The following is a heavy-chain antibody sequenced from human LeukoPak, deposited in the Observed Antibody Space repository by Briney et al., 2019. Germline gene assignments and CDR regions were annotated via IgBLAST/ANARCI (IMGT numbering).Heavy chain of an antibody. CDR3: AKRGVVPAAFAY. CDR2: IRYDGSNK. J-gene: IGHJ4*02. Sequence: TGGSLRLSCAASGFTFSSYGMHWVRQAPGKGLEWVAFIRYDGSNKYYADSVKGRFTISRDNSKSTLYLQMNSLRAEDTAVYYCAKRGVVPAAFAYWGQGTLVTVSS. D-gene: IGHD2-2*01. V-gene: IGHV3-30*02. CDR1: GFTFSSYG.